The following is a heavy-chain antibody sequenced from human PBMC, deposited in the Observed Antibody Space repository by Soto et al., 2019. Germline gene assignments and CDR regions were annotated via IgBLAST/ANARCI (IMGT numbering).Heavy chain of an antibody. CDR1: GFIFNNYA. J-gene: IGHJ4*02. V-gene: IGHV3-23*01. CDR3: AKVPLRPDNFDY. D-gene: IGHD4-17*01. CDR2: IRASGVST. Sequence: EVQLLDSGGGLAQPGGSLRVSCAASGFIFNNYAMNWVRQAPGEGLKWVAGIRASGVSTYYADSVTGLFIISRDNSKNTLFLPMNSLRAEDTAIYYCAKVPLRPDNFDYWGLGTLVPVSS.